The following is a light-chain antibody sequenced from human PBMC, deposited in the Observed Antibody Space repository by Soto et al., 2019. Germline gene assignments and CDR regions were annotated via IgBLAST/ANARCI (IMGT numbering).Light chain of an antibody. CDR3: QQSYSTLVT. Sequence: IQLTQSPSSLSASVGDRVTITCRASQGISSYLAWYQQKPGEAPKRLIYAASSLQSGVPSRFSGSGSGTDFTLTISSLQPEDFATYYCQQSYSTLVTFGPGTKVDIK. J-gene: IGKJ3*01. CDR2: AAS. CDR1: QGISSY. V-gene: IGKV1-39*01.